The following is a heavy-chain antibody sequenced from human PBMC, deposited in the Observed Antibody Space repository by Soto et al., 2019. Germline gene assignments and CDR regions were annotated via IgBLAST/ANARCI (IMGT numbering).Heavy chain of an antibody. J-gene: IGHJ3*02. D-gene: IGHD2-2*01. CDR2: INPSGGST. CDR3: SIVVVPAAMGDAFDI. V-gene: IGHV1-46*01. CDR1: GYTFTSYY. Sequence: QVQLVQSEAEVKKPGASVKVSCKASGYTFTSYYMHWVRQAPGQGLEWMGIINPSGGSTSYAQKFQGRVTMTRDTSTSTVYMELSSLRSEDTAVYYCSIVVVPAAMGDAFDIWGQGTMVTVSS.